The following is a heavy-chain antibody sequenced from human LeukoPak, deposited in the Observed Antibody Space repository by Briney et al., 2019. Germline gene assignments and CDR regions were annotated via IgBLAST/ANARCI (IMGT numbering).Heavy chain of an antibody. CDR1: GGSISTYY. Sequence: SETLSLTCTVSGGSISTYYWSWVRQPPGKGLEWIGYIYYSGSTNYNPSLKSRVTISVDTSKNQFSLKLSSVTAADTAVYYCARSYCSGGSCYSKWGQGTLVTVSS. V-gene: IGHV4-59*08. D-gene: IGHD2-15*01. J-gene: IGHJ4*02. CDR2: IYYSGST. CDR3: ARSYCSGGSCYSK.